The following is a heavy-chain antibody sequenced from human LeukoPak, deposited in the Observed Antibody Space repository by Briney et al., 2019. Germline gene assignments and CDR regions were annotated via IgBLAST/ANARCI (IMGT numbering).Heavy chain of an antibody. Sequence: SETLSLTCAVSGYSISSGYYWCWIRQPPGKGLEWIGSIYHSGSTYYNPSLKSRVTISVDTSKNQFSLKLSSVTAADTAVYYCAREGDCSGGSRYSRALDWFDPWGQGTLVIVSS. J-gene: IGHJ5*02. V-gene: IGHV4-38-2*02. CDR2: IYHSGST. CDR1: GYSISSGYY. CDR3: AREGDCSGGSRYSRALDWFDP. D-gene: IGHD2-15*01.